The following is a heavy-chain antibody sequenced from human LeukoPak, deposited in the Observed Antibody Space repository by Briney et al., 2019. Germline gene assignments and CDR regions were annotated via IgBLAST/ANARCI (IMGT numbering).Heavy chain of an antibody. Sequence: GGSLRLSCAASGFTFSSYAMSWVRQAPGKGLEWVSGVSGSGGSTYYADSVKGRFTISKDNSKNTLYLQMNSLRAEDTAVYYCAKGDHSGYDCHFDYWGQGTLVTVPS. CDR1: GFTFSSYA. D-gene: IGHD5-12*01. J-gene: IGHJ4*02. V-gene: IGHV3-23*01. CDR2: VSGSGGST. CDR3: AKGDHSGYDCHFDY.